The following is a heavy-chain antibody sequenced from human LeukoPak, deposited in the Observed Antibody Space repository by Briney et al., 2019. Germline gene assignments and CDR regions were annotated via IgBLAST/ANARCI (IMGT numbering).Heavy chain of an antibody. J-gene: IGHJ1*01. CDR1: GFTFSSYS. CDR2: ISSSSSTI. CDR3: ARGGSGWLEYFQH. D-gene: IGHD6-19*01. V-gene: IGHV3-48*01. Sequence: GGSLRLSCAASGFTFSSYSMNWVRQAPGKGLEWVSYISSSSSTIYYADSVKGRFTISRDNARNSLYLQMNSLRAEDTAVYYCARGGSGWLEYFQHWGQGTLVTVSS.